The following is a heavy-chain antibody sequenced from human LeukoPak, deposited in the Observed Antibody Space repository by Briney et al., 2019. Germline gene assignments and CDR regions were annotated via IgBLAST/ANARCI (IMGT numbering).Heavy chain of an antibody. D-gene: IGHD3-10*01. V-gene: IGHV4-59*01. CDR3: ARDLRRYFDY. CDR2: IYYSGST. Sequence: SETLPLTCTVSGGSISSYYWSWIRQPPGKGLEWIGYIYYSGSTNYNPSLKSRVTISVDTSKNQFSLKLSSVTAADTAVYYCARDLRRYFDYWGQGTLVTVSS. CDR1: GGSISSYY. J-gene: IGHJ4*02.